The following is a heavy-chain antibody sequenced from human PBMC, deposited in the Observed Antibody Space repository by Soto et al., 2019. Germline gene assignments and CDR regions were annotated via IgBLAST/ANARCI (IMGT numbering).Heavy chain of an antibody. CDR2: VSNGGDST. J-gene: IGHJ4*02. CDR3: AREAY. V-gene: IGHV3-23*01. CDR1: GFTFSNYA. Sequence: GGSLRLSCVASGFTFSNYAMTWVRQAPGKGLEWVSGVSNGGDSTYYADSVKGRFTISRDNAKTSLYLQLSSLRAEDTAVYYCAREAYWGQGTLVTVSS.